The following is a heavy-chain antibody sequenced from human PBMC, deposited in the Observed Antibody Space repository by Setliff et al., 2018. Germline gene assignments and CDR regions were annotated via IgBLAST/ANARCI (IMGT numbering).Heavy chain of an antibody. V-gene: IGHV4-61*02. CDR3: TRERYFDWFFEY. D-gene: IGHD3-9*01. CDR2: IHASGSP. J-gene: IGHJ4*02. Sequence: SETLSLTCTVSGGSITRGSFYWSWIRQPAGQRLEWIGRIHASGSPSYNPSLESRVTISLDTSTNQFSLKLSSVTAADTAVYYCTRERYFDWFFEYWGQGTLVTVSS. CDR1: GGSITRGSFY.